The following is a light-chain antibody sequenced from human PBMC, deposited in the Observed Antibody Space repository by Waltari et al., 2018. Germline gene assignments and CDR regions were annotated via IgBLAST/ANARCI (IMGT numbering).Light chain of an antibody. V-gene: IGLV2-14*01. J-gene: IGLJ2*01. CDR3: SSQSSNDVVL. CDR2: DVS. Sequence: QSALTQPASVSGSPGQSVTIFCAGTSNDVGGYNSVSWYQEHPGQAPRVIIYDVSDRPSGVSDRFSGSKSGNTASLTISGLQAKDEADYYCSSQSSNDVVLFGGGTKLTVL. CDR1: SNDVGGYNS.